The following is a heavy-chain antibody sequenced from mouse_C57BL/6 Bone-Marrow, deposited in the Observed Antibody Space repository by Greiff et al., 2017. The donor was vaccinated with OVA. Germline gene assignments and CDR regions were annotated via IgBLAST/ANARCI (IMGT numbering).Heavy chain of an antibody. Sequence: QVQLQQPGAELVRPGTSVKLSCKASGYTFTSYWMHWVKQRPGQGLEWIGVIDPSDSYTNYNQKFKGKATLTVDTSSSTAYMQLSSLTSEDSAVYYCVGAFLGHYWGQVTTLTVSS. D-gene: IGHD4-1*01. CDR2: IDPSDSYT. J-gene: IGHJ2*01. V-gene: IGHV1-59*01. CDR3: VGAFLGHY. CDR1: GYTFTSYW.